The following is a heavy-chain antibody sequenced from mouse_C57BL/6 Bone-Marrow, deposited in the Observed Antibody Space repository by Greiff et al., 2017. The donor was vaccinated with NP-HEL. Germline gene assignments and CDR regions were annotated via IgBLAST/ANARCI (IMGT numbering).Heavy chain of an antibody. CDR3: AKGAH. CDR1: GYTFTSYG. J-gene: IGHJ2*01. CDR2: IYPRSGNT. V-gene: IGHV1-81*01. Sequence: QVQLKESGAELARPGASVKLSCKASGYTFTSYGISWVKQRPGQGLEWIGEIYPRSGNTYYNEKFKGKATLTADKSSSTAYMELRSLTSEDSAVYFCAKGAHWGQGTTLTVSS.